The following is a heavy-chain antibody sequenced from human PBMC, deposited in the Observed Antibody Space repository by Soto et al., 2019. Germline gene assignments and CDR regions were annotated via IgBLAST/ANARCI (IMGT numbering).Heavy chain of an antibody. CDR2: INAGNGNT. D-gene: IGHD1-1*01. CDR3: AARPQTFSRGYSTVYYCGMDA. J-gene: IGHJ6*01. Sequence: ASVKVSCKASGYTFTSYAMHWVRQAPGQRLEWMGWINAGNGNTKYSQKFQGRVTITRDTSASTAYMELSSLRSEDTAVYYCAARPQTFSRGYSTVYYCGMDAWGQGTTVTVSS. V-gene: IGHV1-3*01. CDR1: GYTFTSYA.